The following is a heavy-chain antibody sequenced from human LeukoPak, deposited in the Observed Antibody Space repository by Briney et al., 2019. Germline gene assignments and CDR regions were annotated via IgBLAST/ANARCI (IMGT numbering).Heavy chain of an antibody. CDR1: GFTFSSYG. V-gene: IGHV3-30*02. CDR2: IRYDGSNK. D-gene: IGHD3-22*01. Sequence: GGSLRLSCAASGFTFSSYGMHWVRQAPGKGLEWVAFIRYDGSNKYYADSVKGRFTISRDNSKNTLYLQMNSLRAEDTAVYYCARSSPYDGSGYYLEDYWGQGTLVTVSS. CDR3: ARSSPYDGSGYYLEDY. J-gene: IGHJ4*02.